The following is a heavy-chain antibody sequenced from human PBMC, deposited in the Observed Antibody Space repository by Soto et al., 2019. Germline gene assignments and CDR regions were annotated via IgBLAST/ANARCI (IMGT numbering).Heavy chain of an antibody. V-gene: IGHV2-5*02. CDR3: TPSNLLPWFGFFDY. J-gene: IGHJ4*02. Sequence: QITLKESGPTLVKPTQTLTLTCTFSGFSLSTSGVGVGWIRQPPGKALEWLALIYWDDDKRYSPSLKSRLTMTKESTNTQEVPTMTNNVPVNTPTYYCTPSNLLPWFGFFDYWGQGTLVTVSS. CDR1: GFSLSTSGVG. CDR2: IYWDDDK. D-gene: IGHD3-10*01.